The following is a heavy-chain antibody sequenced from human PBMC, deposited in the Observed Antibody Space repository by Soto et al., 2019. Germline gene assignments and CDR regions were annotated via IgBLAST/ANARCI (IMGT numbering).Heavy chain of an antibody. J-gene: IGHJ4*02. CDR1: GGTVSSYR. D-gene: IGHD6-13*01. V-gene: IGHV1-69*01. CDR3: ARDSGAKLSSS. Sequence: QVQLVQSGAEMMRPGSSVNVSCKASGGTVSSYRINWVRQAPGQVLEWVGGIVPIYRTADYAQKFQGRVTITADESARTAYMELRGLKSQDTAVYYCARDSGAKLSSSWGQGTLVTVSS. CDR2: IVPIYRTA.